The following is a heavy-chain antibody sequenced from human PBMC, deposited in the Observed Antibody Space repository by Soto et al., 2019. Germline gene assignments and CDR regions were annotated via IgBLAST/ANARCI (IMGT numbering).Heavy chain of an antibody. CDR2: ISSSDAYI. J-gene: IGHJ4*02. Sequence: EVQLVESGGGLVKPGGSLRLSCAASGFTFSSYTMNWVRQAPGKGLEWVSSISSSDAYIYYADSVKGRFTISRDNVKNSLELQMNSLRAEDTAVYSCARGDVYNSLDYWGQGNLVTVSS. CDR3: ARGDVYNSLDY. V-gene: IGHV3-21*01. CDR1: GFTFSSYT. D-gene: IGHD3-10*01.